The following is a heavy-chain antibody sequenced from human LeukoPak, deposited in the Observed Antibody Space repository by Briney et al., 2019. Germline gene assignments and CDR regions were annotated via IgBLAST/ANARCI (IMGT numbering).Heavy chain of an antibody. Sequence: GGSLRLSCAVSGFPFGTYNMNWVRQAPGKGLEWVSSIGGSGSHIYYADSMKGRFTISRDNAKNSLYLQMNSLGAEDTAVYFCARGGGYCSHPNCRGVGNRFDSWGQGTLVTVSS. CDR2: IGGSGSHI. D-gene: IGHD2-15*01. CDR3: ARGGGYCSHPNCRGVGNRFDS. J-gene: IGHJ5*01. V-gene: IGHV3-21*01. CDR1: GFPFGTYN.